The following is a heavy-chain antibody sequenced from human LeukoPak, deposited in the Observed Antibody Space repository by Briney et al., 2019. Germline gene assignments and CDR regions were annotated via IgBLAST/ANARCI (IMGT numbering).Heavy chain of an antibody. V-gene: IGHV3-21*01. J-gene: IGHJ3*02. D-gene: IGHD3-10*01. Sequence: KPGGSLRLSCAASGFTFSSYSMNWVRQAPGKGLEWVSSVSSSSSYIYYADSVKGRFTISRDNAKNSLYLQMNSLRAEDTAVYYCARVGGGSGSYRAFDIWGQGTMVTVSS. CDR3: ARVGGGSGSYRAFDI. CDR1: GFTFSSYS. CDR2: VSSSSSYI.